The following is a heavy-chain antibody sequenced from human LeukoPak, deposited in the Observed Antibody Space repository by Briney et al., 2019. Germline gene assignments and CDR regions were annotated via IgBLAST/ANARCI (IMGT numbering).Heavy chain of an antibody. CDR2: INPSGGST. D-gene: IGHD3-3*01. CDR1: GYTFTRHY. CDR3: ASWGGEAKHGLWSGPFDY. V-gene: IGHV1-46*01. Sequence: ASVKVSXKASGYTFTRHYIHWVRQAPGQGPEWLGIINPSGGSTNYAQKVQGRVTMTRDTSTSTVYMELSSLRSEDTAMYYCASWGGEAKHGLWSGPFDYWGQGTLVIVSS. J-gene: IGHJ4*01.